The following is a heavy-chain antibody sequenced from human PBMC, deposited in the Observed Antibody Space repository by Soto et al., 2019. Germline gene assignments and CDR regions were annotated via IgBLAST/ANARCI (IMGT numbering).Heavy chain of an antibody. CDR3: ATLAAAGTSGLFDI. Sequence: ASETLSLTCTVSGGSISSSSYYWGWIRQPPGKGLEWIGSIYYSGSTYYNPSLKSRVTISVDTSKNQFSLKLSSVTAADTAVYYCATLAAAGTSGLFDIWGQGTMVTVSS. D-gene: IGHD6-13*01. V-gene: IGHV4-39*01. CDR1: GGSISSSSYY. J-gene: IGHJ3*02. CDR2: IYYSGST.